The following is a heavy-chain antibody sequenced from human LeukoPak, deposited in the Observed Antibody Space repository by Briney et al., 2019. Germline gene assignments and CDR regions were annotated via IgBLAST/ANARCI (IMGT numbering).Heavy chain of an antibody. D-gene: IGHD5-18*01. Sequence: GGSLRLSCAASGFTFSSYAMHWVRQAPGKGLEWVAVISYDGSNKYYADSVKGRFTISRDNSKNTLYLQMNSLRAEDTAVYYCARGRLRGYSYGSFTYYFDYWGQGTLVTVSS. CDR1: GFTFSSYA. CDR3: ARGRLRGYSYGSFTYYFDY. V-gene: IGHV3-30*01. CDR2: ISYDGSNK. J-gene: IGHJ4*02.